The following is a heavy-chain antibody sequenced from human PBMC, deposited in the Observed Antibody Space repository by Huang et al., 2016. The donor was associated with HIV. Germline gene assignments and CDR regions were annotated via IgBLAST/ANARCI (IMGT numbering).Heavy chain of an antibody. CDR3: ARDLWLRDLYYYYYMDV. CDR2: ISYDGSKK. V-gene: IGHV3-30-3*01. J-gene: IGHJ6*03. Sequence: QVQLVESGGGVVQPGRSLRLSCAASRFTFSNYAMHWVRQAPGKGVEGVGVISYDGSKKYYADSVKGRFTISRDNSKNTLYLQMNSLRAEDTAVYYCARDLWLRDLYYYYYMDVWGKGTTVTVSS. CDR1: RFTFSNYA. D-gene: IGHD5-12*01.